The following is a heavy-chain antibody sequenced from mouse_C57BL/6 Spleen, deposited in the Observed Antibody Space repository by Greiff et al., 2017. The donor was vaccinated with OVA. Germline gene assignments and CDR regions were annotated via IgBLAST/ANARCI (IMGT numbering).Heavy chain of an antibody. Sequence: VQLQQSGPELVKPGASVKISCKASGYSFTGYYMNWVKQSPEKSLEWIGEINPSTGGTTYNQKFKAKATLTVDKSSSTAYMQLKSLTSEDSAVYYCARGDYGYDAWFAYWGQGTLVTVSA. CDR2: INPSTGGT. V-gene: IGHV1-42*01. D-gene: IGHD2-2*01. CDR1: GYSFTGYY. J-gene: IGHJ3*01. CDR3: ARGDYGYDAWFAY.